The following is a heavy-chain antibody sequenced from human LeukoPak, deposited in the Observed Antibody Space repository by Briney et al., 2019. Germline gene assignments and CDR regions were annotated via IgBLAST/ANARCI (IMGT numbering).Heavy chain of an antibody. V-gene: IGHV3-33*01. CDR1: GFTFSSYG. Sequence: GGSLRLSCVASGFTFSSYGMHWVRQAPGKGLEWVAVIWYDGTNKYYADSVKGRFTISRDNSKNTLYLQMNSLRAEDTAVYYCARDHYGGYAYSDYWGQGALVIVSS. CDR2: IWYDGTNK. CDR3: ARDHYGGYAYSDY. J-gene: IGHJ4*02. D-gene: IGHD5-12*01.